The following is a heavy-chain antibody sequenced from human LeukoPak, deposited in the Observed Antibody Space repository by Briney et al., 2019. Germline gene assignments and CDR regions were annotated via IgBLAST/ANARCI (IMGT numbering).Heavy chain of an antibody. CDR3: ARDRAHTAMVYPADY. D-gene: IGHD5-18*01. CDR2: ISAYNGNT. V-gene: IGHV1-18*01. CDR1: GYTFTSYG. J-gene: IGHJ4*02. Sequence: ASVKVSCKASGYTFTSYGISWVRQAPGQGLEWMGWISAYNGNTNYAQKLQGRVTMTTDTSTSTAYMELRSLRSDDTAVYYCARDRAHTAMVYPADYWGQGTLVTVSS.